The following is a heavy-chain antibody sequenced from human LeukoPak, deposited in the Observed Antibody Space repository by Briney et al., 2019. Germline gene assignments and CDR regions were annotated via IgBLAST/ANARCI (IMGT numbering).Heavy chain of an antibody. V-gene: IGHV3-21*01. D-gene: IGHD3-10*01. Sequence: GGSLRLSCAASGFTFSSYEMNWVRQAPGKGLEWVSSISSSSSYIYYADSVKGRFTISRDNAKNSLYLQMNSLRAEDTAVYYCARDFSLWGGGAFDYWGQGTLVTVSS. CDR3: ARDFSLWGGGAFDY. CDR1: GFTFSSYE. CDR2: ISSSSSYI. J-gene: IGHJ4*02.